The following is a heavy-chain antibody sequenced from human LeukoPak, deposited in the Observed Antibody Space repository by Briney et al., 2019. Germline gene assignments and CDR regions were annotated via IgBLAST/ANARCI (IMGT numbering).Heavy chain of an antibody. D-gene: IGHD2-21*02. V-gene: IGHV1-2*02. CDR1: GYTFTGYY. CDR2: INPNSGGT. Sequence: ASVKVSCKASGYTFTGYYMHWVRQAPGQGLEWMGWINPNSGGTNYAQKFQGRVTMTRDTSISTAYMELSRLRSDDTAVYYCARDGGGVVTANKYFQHWGQGTLVTVSS. J-gene: IGHJ1*01. CDR3: ARDGGGVVTANKYFQH.